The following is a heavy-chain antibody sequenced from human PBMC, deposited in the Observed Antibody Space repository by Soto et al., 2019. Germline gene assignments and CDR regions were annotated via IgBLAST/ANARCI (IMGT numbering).Heavy chain of an antibody. CDR1: GFSFSSYG. J-gene: IGHJ3*02. CDR2: IWYDGSNK. V-gene: IGHV3-33*01. D-gene: IGHD3-10*01. Sequence: GGSLRLSCAASGFSFSSYGMHWVRQAPGKGLEWVAVIWYDGSNKYYADSVKSRFTISRDNSKNTLYLLMNSLRAEDTAVYYCARDGSGDRHAFDIWGQGTMVTVSS. CDR3: ARDGSGDRHAFDI.